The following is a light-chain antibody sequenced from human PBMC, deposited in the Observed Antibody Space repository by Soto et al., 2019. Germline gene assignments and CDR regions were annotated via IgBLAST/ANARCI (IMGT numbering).Light chain of an antibody. CDR1: SSNIGAGYD. CDR3: QSYDSSLSGSV. Sequence: QAVVTQPPSVSGAPGQRVTISCTGSSSNIGAGYDVHWYQQLPGTAPKLLIYGNSNRPSGVPDRFSGSKSGTSASLAITGLQAEHEADYYSQSYDSSLSGSVFGGGTKLTVL. CDR2: GNS. J-gene: IGLJ3*02. V-gene: IGLV1-40*01.